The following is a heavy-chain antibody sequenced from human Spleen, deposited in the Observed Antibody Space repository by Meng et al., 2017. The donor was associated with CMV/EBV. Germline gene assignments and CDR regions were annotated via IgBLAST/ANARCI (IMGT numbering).Heavy chain of an antibody. V-gene: IGHV3-15*01. J-gene: IGHJ4*02. CDR1: GFTLNNAW. CDR2: IRSESDGGIT. CDR3: TKKLRFLQWFQGLDEEY. Sequence: GESLKISCAASGFTLNNAWMSWVRPAAGKGLEWVGRIRSESDGGITDYAAPVKGRYSISRENSKKTLYLQMNSLKTEDTDVYYCTKKLRFLQWFQGLDEEYWGQGTLVTVSS. D-gene: IGHD3-3*01.